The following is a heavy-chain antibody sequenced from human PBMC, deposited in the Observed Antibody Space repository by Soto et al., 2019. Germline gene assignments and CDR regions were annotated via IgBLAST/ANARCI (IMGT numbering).Heavy chain of an antibody. J-gene: IGHJ3*02. V-gene: IGHV3-33*01. CDR3: ARGRGGSYGGNSAHFDI. D-gene: IGHD4-17*01. Sequence: QVQLVESGGGVVQPGTSLRLSCEASGFTFSGFGMHWVRQAPGKGLEWVAVIWYDGSKKYYADCVKGRFTISRDNSKNELYLQMSSLRAEDTAVYYCARGRGGSYGGNSAHFDIWGQGTLVTVSS. CDR1: GFTFSGFG. CDR2: IWYDGSKK.